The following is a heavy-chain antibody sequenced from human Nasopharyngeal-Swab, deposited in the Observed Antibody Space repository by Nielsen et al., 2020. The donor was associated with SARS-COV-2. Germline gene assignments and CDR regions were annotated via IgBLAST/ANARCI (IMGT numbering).Heavy chain of an antibody. Sequence: GESLKISCAASGFTFSSYWMHWVRQVPGKGLVWVSRINRDGSSTNFADSVKGRFTISRDNAKNTLFLQMNSLRAEDTAVYYCARDQFTTVTTLWRYWGQGTLVTVSS. J-gene: IGHJ4*02. CDR1: GFTFSSYW. CDR2: INRDGSST. CDR3: ARDQFTTVTTLWRY. V-gene: IGHV3-74*01. D-gene: IGHD4-17*01.